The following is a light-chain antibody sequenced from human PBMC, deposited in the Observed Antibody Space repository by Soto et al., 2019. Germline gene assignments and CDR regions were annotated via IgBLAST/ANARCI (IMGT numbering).Light chain of an antibody. J-gene: IGKJ2*01. CDR1: QSVSSSY. Sequence: EIVLTQSPGTLPLSPGERATLSCRASQSVSSSYLVWYQQKPGQAPRPLIYGASTRATGIPDRLSGSGSGTDFTLTISRLEPEDFAVYYCQQYGSSPFTFGQGTKLQIK. CDR3: QQYGSSPFT. V-gene: IGKV3-20*01. CDR2: GAS.